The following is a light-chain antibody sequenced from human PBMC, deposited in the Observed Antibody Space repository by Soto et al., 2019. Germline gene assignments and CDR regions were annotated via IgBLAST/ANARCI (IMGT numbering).Light chain of an antibody. Sequence: QSVLTQPPSASGTPGQRVTISCSGSSSNIGSNYVYWYQQLPGTAPKLLIYSNNQRPSGVPDRFSGSKSGTSASLAISGLRSDDESDYYCSSYTSSSTQVFGTGTKLTVL. CDR3: SSYTSSSTQV. CDR2: SNN. CDR1: SSNIGSNY. V-gene: IGLV1-47*02. J-gene: IGLJ1*01.